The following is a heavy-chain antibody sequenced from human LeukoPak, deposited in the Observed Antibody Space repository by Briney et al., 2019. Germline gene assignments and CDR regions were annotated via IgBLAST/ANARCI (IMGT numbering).Heavy chain of an antibody. CDR3: ARGQGTVTTH. J-gene: IGHJ4*02. CDR1: GGSFSGYY. V-gene: IGHV4-34*01. CDR2: INHSGSA. D-gene: IGHD4-17*01. Sequence: SETLSLTCAVSGGSFSGYYWTWIRQPPGKVLEWVGEINHSGSANYNPSLKSRVTISLYTSKNQFSLKLSSVTAADTAVYYCARGQGTVTTHWGQGTLVTVSS.